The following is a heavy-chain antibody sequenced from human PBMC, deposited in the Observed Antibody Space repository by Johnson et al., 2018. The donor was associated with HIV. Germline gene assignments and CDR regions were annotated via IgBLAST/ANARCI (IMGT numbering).Heavy chain of an antibody. CDR3: ARVLGYCTSTSCHDAFDI. Sequence: VQLVESGGGLVQPGGSLRLSCAASGFTFSSYWMSWVRQSPGKGLEWVSGINWNGGSTGYAASVKGRFTISRDNAKNSLYLQMNSLRAEDTALYYCARVLGYCTSTSCHDAFDIWGQGTMVTVSS. CDR2: INWNGGST. CDR1: GFTFSSYW. J-gene: IGHJ3*02. D-gene: IGHD2-2*03. V-gene: IGHV3-20*04.